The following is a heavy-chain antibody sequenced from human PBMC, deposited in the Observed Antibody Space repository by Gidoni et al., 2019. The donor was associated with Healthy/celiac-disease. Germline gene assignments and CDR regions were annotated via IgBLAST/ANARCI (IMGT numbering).Heavy chain of an antibody. J-gene: IGHJ5*02. CDR3: ARELELRRIGWFDP. V-gene: IGHV3-33*01. CDR1: GFTFRSYG. CDR2: IWYDGSNK. Sequence: QVQLVESGGGVVQPGRSLRPSCAASGFTFRSYGMHWVRQAPGKGLEWVAVIWYDGSNKYYADSVKGRFTISRDNSKNTLYLQMNSLRAEDTAVYYCARELELRRIGWFDPWGQGTLVTVSS. D-gene: IGHD1-7*01.